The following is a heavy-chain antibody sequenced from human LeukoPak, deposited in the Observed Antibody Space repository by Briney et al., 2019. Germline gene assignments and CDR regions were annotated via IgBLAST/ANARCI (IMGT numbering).Heavy chain of an antibody. D-gene: IGHD5-18*01. Sequence: PGGSLRLSCAASGFTFGTYGMHWVRQAPGKGLEWVSAISGSGGSTYYADSVKGRFTISRDNSKNTLYLQMNSLRAEDTAVYYCAKYGGYSYGYPFDYWGQGTLVTVSS. CDR3: AKYGGYSYGYPFDY. V-gene: IGHV3-23*01. J-gene: IGHJ4*02. CDR1: GFTFGTYG. CDR2: ISGSGGST.